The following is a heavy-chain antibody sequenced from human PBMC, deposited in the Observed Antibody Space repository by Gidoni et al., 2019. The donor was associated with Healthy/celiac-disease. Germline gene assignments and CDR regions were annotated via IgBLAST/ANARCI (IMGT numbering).Heavy chain of an antibody. D-gene: IGHD6-19*01. Sequence: SPSFQGHVTISADKSISTAYLQWSSLKASDTAMYYCARQERIAVANYWGQGTLVTVSS. V-gene: IGHV5-10-1*01. CDR3: ARQERIAVANY. J-gene: IGHJ4*02.